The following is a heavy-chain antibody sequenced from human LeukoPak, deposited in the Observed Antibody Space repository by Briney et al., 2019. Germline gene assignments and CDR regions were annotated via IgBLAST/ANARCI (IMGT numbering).Heavy chain of an antibody. D-gene: IGHD6-13*01. CDR3: ARGVGVGIAAAGTPHFDY. Sequence: EASVKVSCKASGYTFTGYYMHWVRQAPGQGLEWMGWINPNSGGTNYAQKFQGRVNMTRDTSISTAYMELSRLRSDDTAVYYCARGVGVGIAAAGTPHFDYWGQGTLVTVSS. CDR2: INPNSGGT. V-gene: IGHV1-2*02. J-gene: IGHJ4*02. CDR1: GYTFTGYY.